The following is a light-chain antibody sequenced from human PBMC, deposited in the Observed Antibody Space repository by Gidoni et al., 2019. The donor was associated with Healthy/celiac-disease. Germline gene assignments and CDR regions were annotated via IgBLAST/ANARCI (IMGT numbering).Light chain of an antibody. CDR1: QSVSSI. Sequence: IVLTHPPAPLSVSPGERATLSCRASQSVSSILAWYQQKPGQAPRLLIYGSSSRATGIPARFSGSGSGTEFTLTISILQSEVFAVYYCQQYNNWRTFGQGTKVEIK. CDR2: GSS. CDR3: QQYNNWRT. V-gene: IGKV3-15*01. J-gene: IGKJ1*01.